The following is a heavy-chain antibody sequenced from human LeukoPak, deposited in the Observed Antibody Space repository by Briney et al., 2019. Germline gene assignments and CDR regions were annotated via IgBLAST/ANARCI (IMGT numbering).Heavy chain of an antibody. J-gene: IGHJ4*02. CDR1: GGSISSSSYY. V-gene: IGHV4-39*07. Sequence: PFETLSLTCTVSGGSISSSSYYWGWIRQPPGKGLEWIGSIYYSGSTYYNPSLKSRVTISVDTSKNQFSLKLSSVTAADTAVYYCASTRGYSGYPDDYWGQGTLVTVSS. CDR3: ASTRGYSGYPDDY. D-gene: IGHD5-12*01. CDR2: IYYSGST.